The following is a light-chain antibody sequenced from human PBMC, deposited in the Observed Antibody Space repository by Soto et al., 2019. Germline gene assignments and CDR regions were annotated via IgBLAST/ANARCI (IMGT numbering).Light chain of an antibody. CDR3: QKFNTAPLT. Sequence: DIQMTQSPSSLSASVGDRVTITCRASQDIRVDLAWYQQKPGKVPKLLIYSASTLQSGIPSRFSGSGSGTEFTLTIRSLQPEDVATYFCQKFNTAPLTFGQGTRLEI. J-gene: IGKJ5*01. CDR1: QDIRVD. V-gene: IGKV1-27*01. CDR2: SAS.